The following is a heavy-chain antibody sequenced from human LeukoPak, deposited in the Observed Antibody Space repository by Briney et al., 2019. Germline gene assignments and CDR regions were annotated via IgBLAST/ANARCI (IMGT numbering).Heavy chain of an antibody. CDR3: ARENLEGYDFWSGYYQSYYYYYMDV. V-gene: IGHV1-18*01. J-gene: IGHJ6*03. CDR1: GYTFTSYG. Sequence: ASVKVSCKASGYTFTSYGISWVRQAPGQELEWMGWISAYNGNTNYAQKLQGRVTMTTDTSTSTAYMELRSLRSDDTAVYYCARENLEGYDFWSGYYQSYYYYYMDVWGKGTTVTVSS. CDR2: ISAYNGNT. D-gene: IGHD3-3*01.